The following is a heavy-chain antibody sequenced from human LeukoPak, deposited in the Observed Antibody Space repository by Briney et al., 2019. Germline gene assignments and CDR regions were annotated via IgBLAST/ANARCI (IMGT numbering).Heavy chain of an antibody. J-gene: IGHJ4*02. V-gene: IGHV4-31*03. CDR1: GGSISSGGYY. D-gene: IGHD3-10*01. CDR2: IYYSGST. CDR3: ARDSLDSGYPTY. Sequence: SETLSLTCTVSGGSISSGGYYWSWIRQHPGKGLEWIGYIYYSGSTYYNPSLESRVTISVDTSKNQFSLKLSSVTAADTAVYYCARDSLDSGYPTYWGQGTLVTVSS.